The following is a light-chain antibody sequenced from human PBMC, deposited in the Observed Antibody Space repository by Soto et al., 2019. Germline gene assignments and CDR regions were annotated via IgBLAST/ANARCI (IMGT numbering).Light chain of an antibody. V-gene: IGKV3D-11*01. CDR1: RDVSIY. Sequence: VLTQSPDTLSLSPGERATLSCRATRDVSIYIAWYQKKTGQPPRLVVYDTSKRATGMPARFSGAGSGADFTLTITSLEPEDVGVYYCQLRHGWPVFGGGTKVEI. CDR3: QLRHGWPV. CDR2: DTS. J-gene: IGKJ4*01.